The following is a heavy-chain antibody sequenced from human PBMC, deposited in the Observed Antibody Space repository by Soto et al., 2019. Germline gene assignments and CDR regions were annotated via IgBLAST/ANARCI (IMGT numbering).Heavy chain of an antibody. D-gene: IGHD6-19*01. CDR3: AKGYSSGWVDFDY. J-gene: IGHJ4*02. CDR2: ISYDGSNT. V-gene: IGHV3-30*18. CDR1: GFTFSSYG. Sequence: QVQLVESGGGVVQPGRSLRLSCAASGFTFSSYGMHWVRQAPGKGLEWVAVISYDGSNTYYADSVKGRFTISRDNSKNTQYLQMNSLRAEDTAVYYCAKGYSSGWVDFDYWGQGTLVTVSS.